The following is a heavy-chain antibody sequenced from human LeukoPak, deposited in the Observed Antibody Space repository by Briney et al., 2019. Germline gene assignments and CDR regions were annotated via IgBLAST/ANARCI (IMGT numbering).Heavy chain of an antibody. CDR1: GGSISSYY. Sequence: LETLSLTCTVSGGSISSYYWNWIRQPPGKGLEWIGYIYYSGSNNYNPSLKSRVTISVDTSKNQYSLKLSPVTAADTAVYYCARTASSSGYSSSWLYHFDYWGQGTLVTVSS. CDR2: IYYSGSN. CDR3: ARTASSSGYSSSWLYHFDY. V-gene: IGHV4-59*01. D-gene: IGHD6-13*01. J-gene: IGHJ4*02.